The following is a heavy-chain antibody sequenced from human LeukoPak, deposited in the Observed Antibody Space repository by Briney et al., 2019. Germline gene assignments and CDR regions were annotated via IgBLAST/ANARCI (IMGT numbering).Heavy chain of an antibody. D-gene: IGHD2-2*01. Sequence: ASETLSLTCTVSGXSISSYYWSWIRQPPGKGLEWIGYIYYSGSTNYNPSLKSRVTISVDTSKNQFSLKLSSVTAADTAVYYCARADCSSTNCYDPYYYGMDVWGQGTTVTVSS. CDR3: ARADCSSTNCYDPYYYGMDV. CDR2: IYYSGST. CDR1: GXSISSYY. J-gene: IGHJ6*02. V-gene: IGHV4-59*01.